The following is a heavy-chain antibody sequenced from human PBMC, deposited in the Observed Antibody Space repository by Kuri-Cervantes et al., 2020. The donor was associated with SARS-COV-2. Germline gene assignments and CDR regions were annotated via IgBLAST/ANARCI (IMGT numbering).Heavy chain of an antibody. V-gene: IGHV3-11*01. CDR2: ISSSGSTI. D-gene: IGHD2-2*01. CDR3: ARGGLYCSSTSCYGTHFDY. CDR1: GFTFSDYY. Sequence: GGSLRLSCAASGFTFSDYYRSWIRQAPGKGLEWVSYISSSGSTIYYADSVKGRFTISRDNAKNSLYLQMNSLRAEDTAVYYCARGGLYCSSTSCYGTHFDYWGQGTLVTVSS. J-gene: IGHJ4*02.